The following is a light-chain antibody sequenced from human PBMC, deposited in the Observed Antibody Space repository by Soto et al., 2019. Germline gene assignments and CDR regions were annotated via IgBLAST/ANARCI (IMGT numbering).Light chain of an antibody. V-gene: IGLV2-23*01. Sequence: QPVLTQPASVSGSPGQSITISCTGTSSDVGSYNLVSWYQQHPGKAPKLMIYEGSKRPSGVSNRFSGSKSGNTASLTISGLQAEDEADYYCCSYAGSFRVFGTGTKLTVL. CDR2: EGS. J-gene: IGLJ1*01. CDR3: CSYAGSFRV. CDR1: SSDVGSYNL.